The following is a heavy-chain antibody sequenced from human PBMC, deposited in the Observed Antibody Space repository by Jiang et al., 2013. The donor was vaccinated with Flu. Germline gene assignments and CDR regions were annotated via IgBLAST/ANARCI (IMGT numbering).Heavy chain of an antibody. CDR3: ARGLLELRVSWFDP. CDR1: GDSVSSNSAA. D-gene: IGHD1-7*01. CDR2: TYYRSKWYN. V-gene: IGHV6-1*01. Sequence: AISGDSVSSNSAAWNWIRQSPSRGLEWLGRTYYRSKWYNDYAVSVKSRITINPDTSKNQFSLQLNSVTPEDTAVYYCARGLLELRVSWFDPWGQGTLVTVSS. J-gene: IGHJ5*02.